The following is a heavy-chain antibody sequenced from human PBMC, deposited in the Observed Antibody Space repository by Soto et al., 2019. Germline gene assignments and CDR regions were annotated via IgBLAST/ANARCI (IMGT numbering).Heavy chain of an antibody. CDR1: GFTVSSKY. CDR2: IQSGGTT. V-gene: IGHV3-66*01. D-gene: IGHD2-15*01. Sequence: EVQLVESGGGLVQPGGSLRLSCAASGFTVSSKYMSWVRQAPGKGLEWVSLIQSGGTTYYADSVKGSLTISRDSSKNMLHRQMDGLRAEDTSVYYWASADIPCSGGSCYGVPIDVWGKGTMVTVSS. CDR3: ASADIPCSGGSCYGVPIDV. J-gene: IGHJ6*03.